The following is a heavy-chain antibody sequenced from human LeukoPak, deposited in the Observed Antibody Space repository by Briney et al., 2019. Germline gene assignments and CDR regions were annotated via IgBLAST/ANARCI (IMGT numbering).Heavy chain of an antibody. CDR3: ASHWSDSIDY. J-gene: IGHJ4*02. V-gene: IGHV1-69*13. CDR2: IIPIFGTA. Sequence: GASVTVSRKASGGTFSSYAISWVRQAPGQGLEWMGGIIPIFGTANYAQKFQGRVTITADESTSTAYMELSSLRSEDTAVYYCASHWSDSIDYWGQGTLVTVSS. D-gene: IGHD1-26*01. CDR1: GGTFSSYA.